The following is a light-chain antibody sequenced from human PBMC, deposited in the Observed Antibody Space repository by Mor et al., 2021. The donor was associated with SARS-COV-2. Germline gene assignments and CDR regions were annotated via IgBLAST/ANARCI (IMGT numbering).Light chain of an antibody. CDR2: EVT. J-gene: IGLJ1*01. Sequence: PKLIISEVTKLPTGVSDRFSGSKSGNTASLTISELQADDEADYYCYSYAGKNTFVFGTGTKVTVL. V-gene: IGLV2-23*02. CDR3: YSYAGKNTFV.